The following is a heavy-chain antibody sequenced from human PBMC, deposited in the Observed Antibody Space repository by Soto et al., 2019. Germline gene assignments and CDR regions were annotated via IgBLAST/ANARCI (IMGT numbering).Heavy chain of an antibody. V-gene: IGHV3-21*01. J-gene: IGHJ4*02. CDR1: GFTFSSYS. D-gene: IGHD2-8*01. CDR2: ISSSSSYI. CDR3: ARQPLGYCTTGACYTGFDY. Sequence: PGGSLRLSCAASGFTFSSYSMNWVRQAPGKGLEWVSSISSSSSYIYYADSVKGRFTISRDNAKNSLYLQMNSLRAEDTAVYYCARQPLGYCTTGACYTGFDYWGQGTLVTVSS.